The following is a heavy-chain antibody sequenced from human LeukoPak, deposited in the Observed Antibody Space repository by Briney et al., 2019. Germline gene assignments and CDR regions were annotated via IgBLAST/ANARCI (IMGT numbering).Heavy chain of an antibody. J-gene: IGHJ4*02. Sequence: QPGGSLRLSCAASGLTFSSHWMHWVRQAPGKGLVWVSRITNDGSSTTYADSVKGRFTISRDNAKNMLYLQVNSLRAEDTAVYYCARDYYDSSGYYYGYWGQGTLVTVSS. CDR3: ARDYYDSSGYYYGY. CDR1: GLTFSSHW. CDR2: ITNDGSST. V-gene: IGHV3-74*01. D-gene: IGHD3-22*01.